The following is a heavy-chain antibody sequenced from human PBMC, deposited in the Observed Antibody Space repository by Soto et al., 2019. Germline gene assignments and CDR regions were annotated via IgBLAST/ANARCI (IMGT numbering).Heavy chain of an antibody. Sequence: SETLSLTCTVSGGSISSGDYYWSWIRQPPGKGLEWIGYIYYSGSTYYNPSLKSRVTISVDTSKNQFSLKLSSVTAADTAVYYCARYQPASPGAFDIWGQGTMVTVSS. CDR3: ARYQPASPGAFDI. J-gene: IGHJ3*02. V-gene: IGHV4-30-4*01. CDR1: GGSISSGDYY. CDR2: IYYSGST. D-gene: IGHD2-2*01.